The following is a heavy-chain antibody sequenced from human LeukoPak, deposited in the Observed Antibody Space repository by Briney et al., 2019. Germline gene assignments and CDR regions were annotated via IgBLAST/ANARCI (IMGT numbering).Heavy chain of an antibody. CDR3: AIGSDSSGGDY. CDR2: IYYSGST. CDR1: GGSISSYY. Sequence: SGTLSLTCTVSGGSISSYYWSWIRQPPGKGLEWIGYIYYSGSTNYNPSLKSRVTISVDTSKNQFSLKLSSVTAADTAVYYCAIGSDSSGGDYWGQGTLVTVSS. V-gene: IGHV4-59*01. J-gene: IGHJ4*02. D-gene: IGHD6-19*01.